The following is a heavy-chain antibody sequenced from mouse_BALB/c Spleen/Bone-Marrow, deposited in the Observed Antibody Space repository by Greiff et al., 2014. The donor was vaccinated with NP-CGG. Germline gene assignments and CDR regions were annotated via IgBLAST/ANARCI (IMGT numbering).Heavy chain of an antibody. CDR2: INPSNGRT. Sequence: QVQLQQSGAELVKPGASLKLSCKASGYTFTNYWIHWVKQRPGQGLEWIGEINPSNGRTNYNEKFKTKATLTVDKSSSTAHMQLSSLTSEDSAVNYCAARLSHLAMDYWGQGTSVTVSS. J-gene: IGHJ4*01. CDR3: AARLSHLAMDY. V-gene: IGHV1S81*02. CDR1: GYTFTNYW. D-gene: IGHD2-2*01.